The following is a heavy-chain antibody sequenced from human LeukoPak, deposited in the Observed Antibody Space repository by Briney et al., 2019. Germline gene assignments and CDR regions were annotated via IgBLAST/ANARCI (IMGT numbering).Heavy chain of an antibody. Sequence: GGSLRLSCAASGFTFSDYYMSWIRQAPGKGLEWVSSISGSGSYIYYADSVKGRFTLSRDNAKSSLSLQMNSLRAEDTAVYYCARGSTCFDYWGQGALVTVSS. V-gene: IGHV3-11*04. CDR3: ARGSTCFDY. CDR2: ISGSGSYI. J-gene: IGHJ4*02. CDR1: GFTFSDYY.